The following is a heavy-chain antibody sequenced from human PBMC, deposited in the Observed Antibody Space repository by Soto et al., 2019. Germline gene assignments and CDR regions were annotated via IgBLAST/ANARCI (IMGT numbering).Heavy chain of an antibody. Sequence: LSQTLSLTCAISGDSVSSNSAAWNWIRQSPSRGLEWLGRTYYRSKWHNDYAVSVKSRITINPDTSKNQFSLQLNSVTPEDTAVYYCARDVVAVAGTYYYYYGMDVWGQGTTVTVS. D-gene: IGHD6-19*01. CDR3: ARDVVAVAGTYYYYYGMDV. J-gene: IGHJ6*02. CDR1: GDSVSSNSAA. CDR2: TYYRSKWHN. V-gene: IGHV6-1*01.